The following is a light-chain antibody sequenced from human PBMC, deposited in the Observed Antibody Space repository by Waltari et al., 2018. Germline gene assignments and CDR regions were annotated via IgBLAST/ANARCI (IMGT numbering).Light chain of an antibody. CDR2: KAS. Sequence: DIQMTQSPSTLSASVGDRVTITCRASENVNTALAWYKLKPGQAPKLLIYKASNLEGWVPTRFSGSGSGTDFTLTISSLQPEDFAFYYCQHHIRYQRTFGQGTKVEVK. CDR3: QHHIRYQRT. V-gene: IGKV1-5*03. CDR1: ENVNTA. J-gene: IGKJ1*01.